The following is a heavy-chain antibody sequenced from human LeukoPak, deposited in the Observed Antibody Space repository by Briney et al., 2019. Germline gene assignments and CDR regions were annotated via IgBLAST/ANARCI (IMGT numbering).Heavy chain of an antibody. CDR1: GGSISSGSYY. D-gene: IGHD4/OR15-4a*01. V-gene: IGHV4-61*02. CDR3: ARDLYGGLSFDY. J-gene: IGHJ4*02. Sequence: PSETLSLTCTVSGGSISSGSYYWSWIRQPAGKGPEWIGRIYTSGSTNYNPSLKSRVTISVDTSKNQFSLKLSSVTAADTAVYYCARDLYGGLSFDYWGQGTLVTVSS. CDR2: IYTSGST.